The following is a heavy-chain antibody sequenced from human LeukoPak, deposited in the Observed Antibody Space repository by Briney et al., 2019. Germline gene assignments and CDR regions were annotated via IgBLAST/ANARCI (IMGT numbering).Heavy chain of an antibody. D-gene: IGHD5-24*01. Sequence: PSETLSLTCGVYGGSFSGYDWTWIRQPPGKGLEWIGEINHSGSTNYNPSLNSRVSISVDTSKNQLSLKLSSVTAADTAVYYCARREGYNFNYWGQGTLVTVSS. CDR3: ARREGYNFNY. V-gene: IGHV4-34*01. CDR1: GGSFSGYD. CDR2: INHSGST. J-gene: IGHJ4*02.